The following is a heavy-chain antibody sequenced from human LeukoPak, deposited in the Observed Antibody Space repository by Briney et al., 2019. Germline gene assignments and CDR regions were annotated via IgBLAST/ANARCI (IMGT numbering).Heavy chain of an antibody. CDR2: NYWSGDK. V-gene: IGHV2-5*01. Sequence: GPTLAYPTPALTLTCTFSGFSRRTSGVGVGWIRQPPGKALKWLSLNYWSGDKRYSPSLRSRLTITKDTSKNQVALRMTNMDPVDTATYYCAHSRRLAGGFWSDSYDAFDIWGQGTMVTVSS. CDR1: GFSRRTSGVG. CDR3: AHSRRLAGGFWSDSYDAFDI. D-gene: IGHD3-3*01. J-gene: IGHJ3*02.